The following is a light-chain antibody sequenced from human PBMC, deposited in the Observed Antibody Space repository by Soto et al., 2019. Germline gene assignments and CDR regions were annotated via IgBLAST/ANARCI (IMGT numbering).Light chain of an antibody. CDR1: QSVSSSY. V-gene: IGKV3-20*01. CDR2: CAS. Sequence: EIVLTQSPGTLSLSPGERATLSCRASQSVSSSYLAWYQQNPGQAPRLLIYCASSRATGIQDRFSGSGSGTDFTLTISRLEPEDFEVYYCQQYGSSPITFGQGTQLEIK. CDR3: QQYGSSPIT. J-gene: IGKJ5*01.